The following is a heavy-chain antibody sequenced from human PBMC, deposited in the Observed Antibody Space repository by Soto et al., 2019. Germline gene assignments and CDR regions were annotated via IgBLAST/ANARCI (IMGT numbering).Heavy chain of an antibody. D-gene: IGHD5-18*01. V-gene: IGHV4-39*07. Sequence: ASETLSLTCTVSGGSISSSSSYWGWIRQPPGKGLEWIGSIYYSGSTYYNPSLKSRVNILQDTSKNQFSLNLSSVTAADSAVYYCARGGDGYTTSFFDYWGLGTLVTVSS. CDR1: GGSISSSSSY. CDR3: ARGGDGYTTSFFDY. CDR2: IYYSGST. J-gene: IGHJ4*02.